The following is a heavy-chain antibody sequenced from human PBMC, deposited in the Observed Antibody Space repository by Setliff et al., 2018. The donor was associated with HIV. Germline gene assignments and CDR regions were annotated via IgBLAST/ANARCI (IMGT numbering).Heavy chain of an antibody. V-gene: IGHV1-8*01. J-gene: IGHJ5*02. D-gene: IGHD3-22*01. CDR2: MSPKNNGS. CDR3: ARGGGYPLSRGGLDP. CDR1: GYTFSTYD. Sequence: ASVKVSCKASGYTFSTYDFNWVRQAAGQGLEWMGWMSPKNNGSGFAQKFQARLTMTWNTSTNTAYMELRSLTSDDTAVYYCARGGGYPLSRGGLDPWGQGTLVTVSS.